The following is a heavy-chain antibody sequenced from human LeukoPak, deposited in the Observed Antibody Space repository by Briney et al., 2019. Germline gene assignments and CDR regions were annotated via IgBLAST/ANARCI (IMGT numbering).Heavy chain of an antibody. CDR3: ALTVLNYYGMDV. V-gene: IGHV4-38-2*02. CDR2: IYHSGST. J-gene: IGHJ6*02. Sequence: PSGTLSLTCTVSGYSISSGYYWGWIRQPPGKGLEWIGSIYHSGSTYYNPSLKSRVTISVDTSKNQFSLKLSSVTAADTAVYYCALTVLNYYGMDVWGQGTTVTVSS. D-gene: IGHD4-17*01. CDR1: GYSISSGYY.